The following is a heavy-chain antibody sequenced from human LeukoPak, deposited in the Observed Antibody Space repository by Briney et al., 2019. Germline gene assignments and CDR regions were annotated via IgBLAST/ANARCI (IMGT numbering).Heavy chain of an antibody. CDR3: ASQGGLRNDF. J-gene: IGHJ4*02. CDR1: GGSITTRDC. V-gene: IGHV4-4*02. D-gene: IGHD2-15*01. CDR2: ICLDGRI. Sequence: PSETLSLTCGVSGGSITTRDCWCWVRQPSGKGLEWIGEICLDGRIHYTPSLKSRISISIDRSRAQFSLNLISVTAADMAIYFCASQGGLRNDFWGQGILVTVSS.